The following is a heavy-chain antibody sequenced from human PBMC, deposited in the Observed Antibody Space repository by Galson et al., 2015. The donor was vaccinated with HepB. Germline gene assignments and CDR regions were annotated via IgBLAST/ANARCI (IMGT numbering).Heavy chain of an antibody. CDR2: IKSKTDGGTT. J-gene: IGHJ4*02. CDR3: TTDSDFYGSGKGY. Sequence: LRLSCAASGFTFSNAWMSWVRQAPGKGLEWVGRIKSKTDGGTTDYAAPLKGRFTISRDDSRNMLYLQMNSLKTEDTAVYFCTTDSDFYGSGKGYWDQGTLVTVSS. CDR1: GFTFSNAW. V-gene: IGHV3-15*01. D-gene: IGHD3-10*01.